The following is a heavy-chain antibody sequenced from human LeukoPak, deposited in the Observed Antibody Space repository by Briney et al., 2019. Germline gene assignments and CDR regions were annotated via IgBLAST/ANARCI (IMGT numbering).Heavy chain of an antibody. D-gene: IGHD5-18*01. J-gene: IGHJ4*02. Sequence: GGSLRLSCTVSGFTVSSNSMSWVRQAPGKGLEWVSFIYSDNTHYSDSVKGRFTISRDNSKNTLYLQMNSLRAEDTAVYYCARADWDTAMIDYWGQGTLVTVSS. CDR1: GFTVSSNS. CDR3: ARADWDTAMIDY. V-gene: IGHV3-53*01. CDR2: IYSDNT.